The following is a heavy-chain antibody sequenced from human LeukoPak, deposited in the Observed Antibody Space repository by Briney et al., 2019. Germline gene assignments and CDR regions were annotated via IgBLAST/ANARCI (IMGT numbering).Heavy chain of an antibody. D-gene: IGHD2-15*01. V-gene: IGHV3-23*03. CDR2: IYSGGST. CDR1: GFTFSRYA. Sequence: GGSLRLSCAASGFTFSRYAMSWVRQAPGRGLEWVSFIYSGGSTYYADSVRGRFIISRDTSKNTLYLQMNSLRAEDTAIYYCARRAGSYSHSYDYWGQGTLVTVSS. CDR3: ARRAGSYSHSYDY. J-gene: IGHJ4*02.